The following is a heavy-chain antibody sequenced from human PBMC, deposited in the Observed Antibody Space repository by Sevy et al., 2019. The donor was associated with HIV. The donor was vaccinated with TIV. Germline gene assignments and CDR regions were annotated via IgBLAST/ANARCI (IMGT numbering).Heavy chain of an antibody. D-gene: IGHD1-26*01. Sequence: GGSLRLSCIGSGFSFSYYGIHWVRQSPGKGLDWVALISHEGRNEYYADSVKGRFTISRDNSKNTVYLEMNSLRNEDTAIYFGANAYSGSYSHSYLYALDVWGQGTTVTVSS. J-gene: IGHJ6*02. CDR3: ANAYSGSYSHSYLYALDV. V-gene: IGHV3-30*18. CDR1: GFSFSYYG. CDR2: ISHEGRNE.